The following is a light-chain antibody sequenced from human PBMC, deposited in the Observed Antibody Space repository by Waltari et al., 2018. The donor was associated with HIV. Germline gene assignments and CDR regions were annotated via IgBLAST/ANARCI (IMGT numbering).Light chain of an antibody. V-gene: IGLV2-14*01. Sequence: QSALTHPAPWPGSPGQSITSPCTGARGDFGFFIFVPWYQQVPGKVPKVIIYEVTSRPSGVSDRFSGSRSGNTASLTISGLQPEDEADYYCTSYTSSDTLVFGGGTKVTVL. CDR1: RGDFGFFIF. CDR2: EVT. J-gene: IGLJ2*01. CDR3: TSYTSSDTLV.